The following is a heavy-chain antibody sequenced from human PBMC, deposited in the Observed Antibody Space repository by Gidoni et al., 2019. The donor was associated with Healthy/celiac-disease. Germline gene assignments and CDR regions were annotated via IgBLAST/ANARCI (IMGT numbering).Heavy chain of an antibody. D-gene: IGHD6-13*01. J-gene: IGHJ6*02. V-gene: IGHV3-30-3*01. CDR3: ARDRPQLGQYGMDV. CDR1: GFNFSSYA. CDR2: ISYDGSNK. Sequence: QVQLVESGGGVVQPGRSLRLSCAASGFNFSSYARHWVRQAPGKGLEWVAVISYDGSNKYYADSVKGRFTISRDNSKNTLYLQMNSLRAEDTAVYYCARDRPQLGQYGMDVWGQGTTVTVSS.